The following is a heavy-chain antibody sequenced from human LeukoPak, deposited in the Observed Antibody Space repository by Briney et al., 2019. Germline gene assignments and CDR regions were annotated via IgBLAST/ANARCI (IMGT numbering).Heavy chain of an antibody. D-gene: IGHD6-13*01. Sequence: GGSLGLSCAASGFTFSSYAMSWVRQAPGKGLEWVSAISGSGGSTYYADSVKGRFTISRDNSKNTLYLQMNSLRAEDTAVYYCAKGGYSSSWRGVDYWGQGTLVTVSS. V-gene: IGHV3-23*01. CDR3: AKGGYSSSWRGVDY. J-gene: IGHJ4*02. CDR2: ISGSGGST. CDR1: GFTFSSYA.